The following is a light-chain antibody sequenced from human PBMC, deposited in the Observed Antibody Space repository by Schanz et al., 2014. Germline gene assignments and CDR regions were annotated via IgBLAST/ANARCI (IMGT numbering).Light chain of an antibody. Sequence: QSALTQPASVSGSPGQSITISCTGTSSDVGSYNLVSWYQQHPGKAPKLMIYEGSKRPSGVPDRFSGSKSGNTASLTISGLQAEDEADYYCCSYAGNYIRVFGGGTKLTVL. V-gene: IGLV2-23*01. CDR3: CSYAGNYIRV. CDR1: SSDVGSYNL. J-gene: IGLJ2*01. CDR2: EGS.